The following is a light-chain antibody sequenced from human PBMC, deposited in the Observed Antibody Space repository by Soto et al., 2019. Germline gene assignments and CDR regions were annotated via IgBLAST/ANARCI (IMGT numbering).Light chain of an antibody. CDR1: QSVSSY. Sequence: EIVFTQSPASLYLSPGERATLSCRASQSVSSYLAWYQQITGQAPRILIYDASNSDTGIPARFSGSGSRTDSTPTISSLEPEDLAVDYCQQRSNSPATFGGGTQVDIK. CDR3: QQRSNSPAT. J-gene: IGKJ4*01. V-gene: IGKV3-11*01. CDR2: DAS.